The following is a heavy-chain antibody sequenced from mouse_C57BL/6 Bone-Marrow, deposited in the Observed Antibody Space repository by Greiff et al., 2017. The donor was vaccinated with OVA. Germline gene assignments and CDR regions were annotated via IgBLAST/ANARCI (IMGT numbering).Heavy chain of an antibody. V-gene: IGHV5-9*01. J-gene: IGHJ4*01. CDR1: GFTFSSYT. CDR2: LSGGGGNT. CDR3: ARWRLRRYAMDY. Sequence: EVQLVESGGGLVKPGGSLKLSCAASGFTFSSYTMSWVRQTPEKRLEWVATLSGGGGNTYYPDSVKGRFTISRDNAKNTLYLQMSSLRSEDTALYYCARWRLRRYAMDYWGQGTSVTVSS. D-gene: IGHD2-4*01.